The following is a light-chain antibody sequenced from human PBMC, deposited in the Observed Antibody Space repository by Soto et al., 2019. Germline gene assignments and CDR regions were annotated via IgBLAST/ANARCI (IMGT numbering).Light chain of an antibody. CDR2: GVT. J-gene: IGLJ1*01. CDR3: SSYSRTSTLV. CDR1: SSDVGFYNY. Sequence: SALTQPASVSGSPGQSITISCIGSSSDVGFYNYVSWYQQHPGKAPKLMLYGVTNRPSGVSNRFSGSKSGNMASLTISGLQAEDEADYYCSSYSRTSTLVFGTGTKLTVL. V-gene: IGLV2-14*01.